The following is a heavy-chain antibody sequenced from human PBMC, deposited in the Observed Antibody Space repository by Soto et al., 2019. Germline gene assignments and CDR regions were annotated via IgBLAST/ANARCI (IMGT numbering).Heavy chain of an antibody. CDR3: ARDPAP. Sequence: QVQLQESGPGLVKPSQTLSLTCTVSGGSISTGGYYWSWIRQHPGKVLEWIGDIYNSATTYYNPSIKSRGTISVDTSTNQLSLKLSFVTVADTAVDSCARDPAPWGQGALVTVSS. V-gene: IGHV4-31*03. CDR2: IYNSATT. J-gene: IGHJ5*02. CDR1: GGSISTGGYY.